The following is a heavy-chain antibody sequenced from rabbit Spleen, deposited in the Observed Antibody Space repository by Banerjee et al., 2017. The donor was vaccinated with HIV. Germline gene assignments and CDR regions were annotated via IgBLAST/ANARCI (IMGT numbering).Heavy chain of an antibody. V-gene: IGHV1S39*01. Sequence: QEQLVESGGGLVQPGGSLKFSCTVSGFDISKNGVTWVRQAPGKGLEWIGYIDPIFGNTYYANWVNGRFTISKTSSTTVTLQMTSLTAADTATYFCARDFWTGGSTYVTFYGMDLWGPGPSSPS. CDR1: GFDISKNG. J-gene: IGHJ6*01. D-gene: IGHD8-1*01. CDR3: ARDFWTGGSTYVTFYGMDL. CDR2: IDPIFGNT.